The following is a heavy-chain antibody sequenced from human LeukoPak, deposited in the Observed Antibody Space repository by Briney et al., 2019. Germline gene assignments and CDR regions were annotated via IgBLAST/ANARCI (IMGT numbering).Heavy chain of an antibody. CDR2: IRYDGSKK. J-gene: IGHJ4*02. Sequence: GGSLRLSCAASGFTFSNYDMYWVRQAPGKGLEWVAFIRYDGSKKYYADSVKGRFTISRDNSKNTLYLQMNSLRAEDTAVYYCAKDRGSGWNFDYWGQGTVVTVSS. D-gene: IGHD6-19*01. CDR1: GFTFSNYD. V-gene: IGHV3-30*02. CDR3: AKDRGSGWNFDY.